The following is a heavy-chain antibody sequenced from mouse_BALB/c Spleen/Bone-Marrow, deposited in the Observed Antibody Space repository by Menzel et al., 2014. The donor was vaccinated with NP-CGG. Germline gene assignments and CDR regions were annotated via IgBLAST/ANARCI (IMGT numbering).Heavy chain of an antibody. Sequence: VQLVESGPGLVSPSQSLSITCTVSGFSLISYGLHWVRQPPGKGLEWLGVIWAGGSTNYNSALMSRLSISKDNSKSQVFLKMNSLQTDDTAMYYCARDYGSSYYAMDYWGQGTSVTVSS. D-gene: IGHD1-1*01. CDR2: IWAGGST. V-gene: IGHV2-9*02. J-gene: IGHJ4*01. CDR3: ARDYGSSYYAMDY. CDR1: GFSLISYG.